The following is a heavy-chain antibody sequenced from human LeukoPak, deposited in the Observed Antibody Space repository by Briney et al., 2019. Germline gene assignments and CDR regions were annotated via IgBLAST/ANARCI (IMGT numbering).Heavy chain of an antibody. CDR1: GFTFTSYW. V-gene: IGHV3-74*01. Sequence: PGGSSRPSCAASGFTFTSYWMHWVRQAPGKGLVWVSRVNSDGSSTTYGDSVKGRFTISTDNAKNTLYLQMNSLRAEDTAVYYCARVLYYGMDVWGQGTTVTASS. CDR2: VNSDGSST. CDR3: ARVLYYGMDV. D-gene: IGHD1-1*01. J-gene: IGHJ6*02.